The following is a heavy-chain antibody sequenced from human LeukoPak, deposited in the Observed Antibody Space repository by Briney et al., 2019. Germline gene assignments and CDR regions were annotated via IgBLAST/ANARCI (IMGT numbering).Heavy chain of an antibody. J-gene: IGHJ5*01. CDR1: GDSISTTNYY. V-gene: IGHV4-39*01. Sequence: KASETLSLTSAVSGDSISTTNYYWRWIRQPPGKGLEWIGIIYYSGITHYNPSLKSRVTILVDTSKNQFSLKLSSVTDADTAVYYCARVRRSLNCFDSWGQGTLVTVSS. D-gene: IGHD3-3*01. CDR2: IYYSGIT. CDR3: ARVRRSLNCFDS.